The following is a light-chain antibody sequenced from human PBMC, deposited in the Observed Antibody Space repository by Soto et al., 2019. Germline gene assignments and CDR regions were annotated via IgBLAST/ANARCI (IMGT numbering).Light chain of an antibody. Sequence: EIVLTQSPGTLSLSPGERATLSCRASQSVSSSFLAWYQQKPGQAPRLLIYGASSRDTGIPERFSGSGSGTDFTLNISRLEPEDFAVYYCQQYDSSPLTFGGGTKVEIK. CDR2: GAS. J-gene: IGKJ4*01. CDR3: QQYDSSPLT. CDR1: QSVSSSF. V-gene: IGKV3-20*01.